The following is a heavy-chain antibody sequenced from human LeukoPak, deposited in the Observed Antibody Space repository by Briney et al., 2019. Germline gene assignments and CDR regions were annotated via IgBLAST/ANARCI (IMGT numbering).Heavy chain of an antibody. J-gene: IGHJ5*02. CDR3: ARDRSYEGNWFDP. CDR2: INSDGSIT. CDR1: GFTFSSYW. D-gene: IGHD5-18*01. V-gene: IGHV3-74*01. Sequence: PGGSLRLSCAASGFTFSSYWMHWVRQAPGKGLVWVSRINSDGSITSYADSVKGRFTISRDNAKNTLYLQMNSLRAEDTAVYYRARDRSYEGNWFDPWGQGTLVTVSS.